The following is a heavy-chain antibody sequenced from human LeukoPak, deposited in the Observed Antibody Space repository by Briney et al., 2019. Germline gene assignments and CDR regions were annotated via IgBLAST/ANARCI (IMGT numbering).Heavy chain of an antibody. V-gene: IGHV3-30*18. CDR2: ISYHGSNK. Sequence: PGRSLRLSCAASGFTFSNYGMHWVRQAPGKGLEWVVVISYHGSNKYYADSVKGRFTISRDNSKNTLYLQMNSLRAEDTAVYYCANGYYYGSGSYYKEAFDIWGQGTMVTVSS. J-gene: IGHJ3*02. D-gene: IGHD3-10*01. CDR3: ANGYYYGSGSYYKEAFDI. CDR1: GFTFSNYG.